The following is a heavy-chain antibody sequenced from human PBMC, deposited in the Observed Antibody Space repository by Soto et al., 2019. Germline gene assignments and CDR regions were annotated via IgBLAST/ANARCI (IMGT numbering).Heavy chain of an antibody. CDR1: GFTFSSYA. D-gene: IGHD5-18*01. V-gene: IGHV3-23*01. CDR2: ISGSGGST. CDR3: TKARRRGYSYGFDY. J-gene: IGHJ4*02. Sequence: GGSLRLSCGASGFTFSSYAMSWVRQAPGKGLEWVSIISGSGGSTYYADSVKGRFTISRDNSKNTLYLQMNSLRAEDTAVYYCTKARRRGYSYGFDYWGQGTLVTVSS.